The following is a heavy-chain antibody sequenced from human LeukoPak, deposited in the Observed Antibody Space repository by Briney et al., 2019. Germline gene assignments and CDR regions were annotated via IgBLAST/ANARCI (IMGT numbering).Heavy chain of an antibody. D-gene: IGHD3-9*01. J-gene: IGHJ5*02. CDR2: ISADNGNT. V-gene: IGHV1-18*01. CDR1: GYTFTSYA. Sequence: ASVKVSCKASGYTFTSYAISWVRQAPGQGLEWMGWISADNGNTDYAQRFQGRVTMTTDTSTSTAYMELRSLRSDDTAVYYCARHTADWSLRPNWFDPWGQGTLVTVSS. CDR3: ARHTADWSLRPNWFDP.